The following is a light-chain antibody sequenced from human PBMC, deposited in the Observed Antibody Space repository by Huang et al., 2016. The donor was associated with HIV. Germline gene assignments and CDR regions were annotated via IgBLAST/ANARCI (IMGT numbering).Light chain of an antibody. CDR3: QQYGGSPPT. V-gene: IGKV3-20*01. CDR2: GAS. CDR1: QSGSSNY. Sequence: EIVLTQSPGTLSLSPGERATLSCRASQSGSSNYLAWYQQKPGQPPRLLISGASNRATGIPDTFSGSGSGTDFTLTISRLEPEDFAVYYCQQYGGSPPTFGPGTKVDIK. J-gene: IGKJ3*01.